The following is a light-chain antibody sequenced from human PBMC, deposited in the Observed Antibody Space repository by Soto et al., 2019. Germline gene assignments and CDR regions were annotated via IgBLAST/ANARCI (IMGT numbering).Light chain of an antibody. Sequence: QSVLTQPPSASGTPGQRVTISCSGSSSNIGGNTVDWYQQLPGTAPKLLIYSNNQLPSGVPDRFSGSKSGTSASLAISGLQSEDEADYYCAAWDDSLNGHVVFGGGTKLTVL. J-gene: IGLJ2*01. CDR1: SSNIGGNT. CDR2: SNN. V-gene: IGLV1-44*01. CDR3: AAWDDSLNGHVV.